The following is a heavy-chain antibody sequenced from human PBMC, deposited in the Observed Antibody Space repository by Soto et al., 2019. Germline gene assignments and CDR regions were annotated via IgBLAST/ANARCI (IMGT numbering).Heavy chain of an antibody. D-gene: IGHD6-19*01. CDR1: GLIFSDYH. J-gene: IGHJ6*02. V-gene: IGHV3-72*01. Sequence: EVQLVESGGGLVQPGGSLRLSCAASGLIFSDYHMDWVRQAPGKGLEWVGRSRRKGNSYTTEYAASVKGRFTIARDDSKTSLSSQMNSLKSEDTAAYYCAMLGGWSGGSSGMDVWGQGTTVTVSS. CDR2: SRRKGNSYTT. CDR3: AMLGGWSGGSSGMDV.